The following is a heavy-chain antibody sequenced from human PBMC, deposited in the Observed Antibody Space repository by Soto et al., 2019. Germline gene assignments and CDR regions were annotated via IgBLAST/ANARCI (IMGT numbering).Heavy chain of an antibody. D-gene: IGHD4-17*01. CDR2: IIPILGIA. CDR1: GGTFSSYT. V-gene: IGHV1-69*02. J-gene: IGHJ2*01. CDR3: ARYGDLSYWYFDL. Sequence: QVQLVQSGAEVKKPESSVKVSCKASGGTFSSYTISWVRQAPGQGLEWMGMIIPILGIANYAQKFQGRVTITADKSTSTAYMELSSLRSEDTAVYYCARYGDLSYWYFDLWGRGTLVTVSS.